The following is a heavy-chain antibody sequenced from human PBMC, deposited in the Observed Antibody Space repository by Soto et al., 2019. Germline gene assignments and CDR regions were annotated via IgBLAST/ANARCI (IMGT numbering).Heavy chain of an antibody. V-gene: IGHV1-8*01. CDR2: VNPNSGNT. CDR1: GYTFTSYD. CDR3: ARAGFGGYDFWSGYYWGGYYYGMDV. D-gene: IGHD3-3*01. Sequence: ASVKVSCKASGYTFTSYDINWVRQATGQGLEWMGWVNPNSGNTGYAQKFQGRVTMTRNTSISTAYMELSSLRSEDTAVYYCARAGFGGYDFWSGYYWGGYYYGMDVWGQGTTVTVSS. J-gene: IGHJ6*02.